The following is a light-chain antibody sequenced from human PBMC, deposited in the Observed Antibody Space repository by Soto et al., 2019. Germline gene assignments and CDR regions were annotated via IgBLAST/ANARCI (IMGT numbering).Light chain of an antibody. Sequence: EIVLTQSPGTLSLSPGERATHSCRASQSVTSNYLAWYQQKPGQAPRLLVYGASSRATGISDRFSGSGSGTDFTLTISRLEPEDFAVYYCQHYVSPPITFGQGTRLEMK. J-gene: IGKJ5*01. CDR3: QHYVSPPIT. V-gene: IGKV3-20*01. CDR1: QSVTSNY. CDR2: GAS.